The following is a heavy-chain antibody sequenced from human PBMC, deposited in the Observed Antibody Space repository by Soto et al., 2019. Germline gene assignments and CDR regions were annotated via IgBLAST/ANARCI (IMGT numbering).Heavy chain of an antibody. CDR3: ARGSRYYYGSGTTPY. V-gene: IGHV3-48*03. CDR2: ISSSGSTI. Sequence: EVQLVESGGGLVQPGGSLRLSCAASGFTFSSYEMNWVRQAPGKGLEWVSYISSSGSTIYYADSVKGRFTISRDNAKNSLYLQMNSLRADDTAVYYCARGSRYYYGSGTTPYWGQGTLVTVSS. D-gene: IGHD3-10*01. CDR1: GFTFSSYE. J-gene: IGHJ4*02.